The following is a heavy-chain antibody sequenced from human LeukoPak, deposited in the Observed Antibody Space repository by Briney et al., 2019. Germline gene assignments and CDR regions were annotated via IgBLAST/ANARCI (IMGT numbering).Heavy chain of an antibody. Sequence: GGSLRLSCAASGFTFSSYWMSWVRQAPGKGLEWVSAISGSGGSTYYADSVKGRFTISRDNSKNTLYLQMNSLRAEDTAVYYCAEDRSYDYVCGSYRPRYYYYMDVWGKGTTVTVSS. V-gene: IGHV3-23*01. CDR1: GFTFSSYW. CDR2: ISGSGGST. D-gene: IGHD3-16*02. CDR3: AEDRSYDYVCGSYRPRYYYYMDV. J-gene: IGHJ6*03.